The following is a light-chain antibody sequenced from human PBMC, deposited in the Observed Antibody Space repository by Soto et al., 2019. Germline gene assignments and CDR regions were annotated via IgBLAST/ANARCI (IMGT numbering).Light chain of an antibody. J-gene: IGKJ1*01. CDR3: QQYNSYQWT. Sequence: DIQMTQSPSSLSASVGDRVTISCXASQDISNSLNWYQQKPGKAPKLLIYDASNLETGVPSRFSGSGSGTEFTLTISSLQPDDFATYYCQQYNSYQWTFGQGTKVDIK. CDR2: DAS. CDR1: QDISNS. V-gene: IGKV1-33*01.